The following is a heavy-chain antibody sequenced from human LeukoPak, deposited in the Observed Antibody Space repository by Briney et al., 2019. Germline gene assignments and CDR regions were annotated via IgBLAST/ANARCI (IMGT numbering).Heavy chain of an antibody. Sequence: ASVKVSCKASGYTFTSYHMHWVRQAPGQGLEWMGIINTSGGGTSYAQKFQGRVTMTRDTSTSTVYMELYSLRSEDTAVYYCASQPFPPGGQWFSLDYWGQGTLVTVSS. CDR1: GYTFTSYH. D-gene: IGHD3-22*01. CDR2: INTSGGGT. CDR3: ASQPFPPGGQWFSLDY. V-gene: IGHV1-46*01. J-gene: IGHJ4*02.